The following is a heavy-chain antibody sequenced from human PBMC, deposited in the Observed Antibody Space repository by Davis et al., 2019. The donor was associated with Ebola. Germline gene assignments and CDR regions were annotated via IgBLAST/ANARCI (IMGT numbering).Heavy chain of an antibody. D-gene: IGHD4-23*01. CDR2: ISGSGGST. Sequence: GESLKISCAASGFTFSSYAMSWVRQAPGKGLEWVSAISGSGGSTYYADSVKGRFTISRDNSKNTLYLQMNSLRTEDTAVYYCASPRGATVGDDYWGQGTLVTVSS. V-gene: IGHV3-23*01. CDR3: ASPRGATVGDDY. CDR1: GFTFSSYA. J-gene: IGHJ4*02.